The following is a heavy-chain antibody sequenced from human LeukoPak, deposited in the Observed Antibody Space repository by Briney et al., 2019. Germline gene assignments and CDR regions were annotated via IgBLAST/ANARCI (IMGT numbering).Heavy chain of an antibody. CDR2: INSDGSHT. CDR1: RFTFNNYW. V-gene: IGHV3-74*01. D-gene: IGHD2-15*01. J-gene: IGHJ4*02. Sequence: GGSLRLSCAASRFTFNNYWIHWGRQVPGKGLVWVSRINSDGSHTSYADSVKGRFTMSRDNAKNTLYLQMNSLRAEDTAVYYCARGDLVAATYYFDYWGQGTLVTVSS. CDR3: ARGDLVAATYYFDY.